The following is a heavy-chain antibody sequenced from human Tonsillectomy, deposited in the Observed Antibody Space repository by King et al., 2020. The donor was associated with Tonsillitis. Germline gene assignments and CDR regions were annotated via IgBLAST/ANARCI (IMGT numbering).Heavy chain of an antibody. CDR1: GYSFTSYW. V-gene: IGHV5-51*01. Sequence: VQLVESGAEVKKPGESLKISCKGSGYSFTSYWIGWVRQMPGKGLEWMGIIYPDDSDTRYSPSFQGHVTMSADKSISTAYLQWSSLKASDTAMYYCARHYCTNGICLSFDYWGQGTLVTVSS. CDR3: ARHYCTNGICLSFDY. J-gene: IGHJ4*02. CDR2: IYPDDSDT. D-gene: IGHD2-8*01.